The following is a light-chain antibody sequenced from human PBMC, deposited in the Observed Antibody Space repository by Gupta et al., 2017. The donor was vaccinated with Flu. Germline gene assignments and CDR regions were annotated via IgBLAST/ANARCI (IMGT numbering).Light chain of an antibody. CDR2: SAS. CDR3: LQDYNYPFT. V-gene: IGKV1-6*01. J-gene: IGKJ3*01. Sequence: GDRVTITCRASQAIGTDLGWFQQRPGKAPKLLIYSASRLQSGVPSRFSGSGSGKDFTLTISSLQPEDFASYYCLQDYNYPFTFGPGTKVDIK. CDR1: QAIGTD.